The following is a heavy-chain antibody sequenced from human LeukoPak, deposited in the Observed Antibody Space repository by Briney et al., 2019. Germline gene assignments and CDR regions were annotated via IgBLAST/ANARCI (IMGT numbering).Heavy chain of an antibody. Sequence: PGGSLRLSCAASGFTFSDYAMSWVRQAPGKGLEWVSSIGGTGDDTFYADSVKGRFTISRDNSKNTLYLQLNSLRAEDMAVYYCAREVIAAPARPFDYWGQGTLVTVSS. V-gene: IGHV3-23*01. J-gene: IGHJ4*02. CDR2: IGGTGDDT. D-gene: IGHD6-13*01. CDR3: AREVIAAPARPFDY. CDR1: GFTFSDYA.